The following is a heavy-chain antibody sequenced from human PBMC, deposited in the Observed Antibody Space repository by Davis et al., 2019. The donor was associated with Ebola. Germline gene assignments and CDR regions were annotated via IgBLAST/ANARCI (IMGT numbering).Heavy chain of an antibody. J-gene: IGHJ3*02. CDR1: GFTFNSYS. CDR3: AKDTRFLEWLLSPDAFDI. Sequence: PGGSLRLSCAASGFTFNSYSMNWVRQAPGKGLEWVSSITSSSSYISYADSVKGRFTISRDNAKNSLYLRMNSLRAEDTAVYYCAKDTRFLEWLLSPDAFDIWGQGTMVTVSS. CDR2: ITSSSSYI. D-gene: IGHD3-3*01. V-gene: IGHV3-21*04.